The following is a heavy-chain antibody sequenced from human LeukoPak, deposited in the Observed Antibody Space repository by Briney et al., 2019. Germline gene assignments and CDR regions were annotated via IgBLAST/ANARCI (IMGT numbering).Heavy chain of an antibody. CDR1: GGSLSGYY. V-gene: IGHV4-34*01. Sequence: SETLSLTCAVYGGSLSGYYWSWIRQPPGKGLEWIGEINHSGSTNYNPSLKSRVTISVDTSKNQFSLKLSSVTAADTAVYYCARGAYGGNSSSFDYWGQGTLVTVSS. CDR3: ARGAYGGNSSSFDY. D-gene: IGHD4-23*01. CDR2: INHSGST. J-gene: IGHJ4*02.